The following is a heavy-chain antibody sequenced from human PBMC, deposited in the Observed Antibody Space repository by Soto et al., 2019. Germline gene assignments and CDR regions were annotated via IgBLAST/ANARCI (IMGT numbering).Heavy chain of an antibody. CDR1: GGTFSSYA. J-gene: IGHJ5*02. CDR2: IIPIFGTA. V-gene: IGHV1-69*13. CDR3: ARKLGSTPSNWFDP. Sequence: SVKVSCKASGGTFSSYAISWVRQAPGQGLEWMGGIIPIFGTANYAQKFQGRVTITADESTSTAYMELSSLRSEDTAVYYCARKLGSTPSNWFDPWGQGTLVTVSS. D-gene: IGHD1-26*01.